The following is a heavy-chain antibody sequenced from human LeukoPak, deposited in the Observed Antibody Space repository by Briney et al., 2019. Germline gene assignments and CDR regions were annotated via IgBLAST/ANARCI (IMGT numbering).Heavy chain of an antibody. CDR3: ARGGTYYDFWSGYSSAPYFDY. D-gene: IGHD3-3*01. CDR2: IYYSGST. J-gene: IGHJ4*02. Sequence: SETLSLTCTVSGGSISSYYWSWIRQPPGKGLEWIGYIYYSGSTNYNPSLKSRVTISVDTSKNQFSLKLSSVTAADTAVYYCARGGTYYDFWSGYSSAPYFDYWGQGTLVTVSS. CDR1: GGSISSYY. V-gene: IGHV4-59*01.